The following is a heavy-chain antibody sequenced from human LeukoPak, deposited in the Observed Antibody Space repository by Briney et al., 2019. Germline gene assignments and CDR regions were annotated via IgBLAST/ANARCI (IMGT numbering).Heavy chain of an antibody. J-gene: IGHJ4*02. CDR1: GYTFTGYY. V-gene: IGHV1-2*02. CDR3: AREDSSGYLRGENYFDY. Sequence: GASVKVSCKASGYTFTGYYMHWVQQAPGQGLEWMGWINPNSGGTNYAQKFQGRVTMTRDTSISTAYMELSRLRSDDTAVYYCAREDSSGYLRGENYFDYWGQGTLVTVSS. CDR2: INPNSGGT. D-gene: IGHD3-22*01.